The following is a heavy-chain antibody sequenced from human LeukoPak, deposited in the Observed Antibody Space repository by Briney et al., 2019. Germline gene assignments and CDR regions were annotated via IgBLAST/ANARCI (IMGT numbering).Heavy chain of an antibody. J-gene: IGHJ6*03. V-gene: IGHV3-48*03. CDR1: GFNLSSYE. D-gene: IGHD2-15*01. CDR2: ISSSGSAI. CDR3: ARGPRSGPFYYHYYYMDV. Sequence: GGSLRLSCAASGFNLSSYEMNWVRQAPGKGLEWVSYISSSGSAIYYADSVKGRCTISRDNAKNSLYLQMNSLRAEDTALYYCARGPRSGPFYYHYYYMDVWGKGTTVTIS.